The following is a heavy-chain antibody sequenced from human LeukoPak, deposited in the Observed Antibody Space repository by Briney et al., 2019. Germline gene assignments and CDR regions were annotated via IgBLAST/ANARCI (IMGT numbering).Heavy chain of an antibody. CDR3: ARDRITMIVVVPPLCP. Sequence: ASVKVSCKASGYTFTGYYMHWVRQAPGQGLEWMGWINPNSGGTNYAQKFQGRVTMTRDTSISTAYMELSRLRSDDTAVYYCARDRITMIVVVPPLCPWGQGTMVTVSS. CDR1: GYTFTGYY. V-gene: IGHV1-2*02. J-gene: IGHJ3*01. D-gene: IGHD3-22*01. CDR2: INPNSGGT.